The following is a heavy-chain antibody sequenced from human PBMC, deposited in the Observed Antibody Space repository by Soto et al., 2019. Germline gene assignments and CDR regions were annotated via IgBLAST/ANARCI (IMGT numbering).Heavy chain of an antibody. D-gene: IGHD3-3*01. CDR2: ISSSSSTI. J-gene: IGHJ5*02. Sequence: PGGSLRLFCAASGFTFSSYSMNWVRQAPGKGLEWVSYISSSSSTIYYADSVKGRFTISRDNAKNSLYLQMNSLRDEDTAVYYCAREDNPNYDFWSGYFPWFDPWGQGTLVTLSS. CDR1: GFTFSSYS. V-gene: IGHV3-48*02. CDR3: AREDNPNYDFWSGYFPWFDP.